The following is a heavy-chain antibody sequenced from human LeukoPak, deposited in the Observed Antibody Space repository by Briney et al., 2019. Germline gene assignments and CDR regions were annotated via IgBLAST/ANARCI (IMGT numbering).Heavy chain of an antibody. CDR3: AKDRTVGASYWYFDL. J-gene: IGHJ2*01. CDR1: GFTFSSYA. D-gene: IGHD1-26*01. V-gene: IGHV3-23*01. Sequence: GGSLRLSCAASGFTFSSYAISWVRQAPGTGLEWVSAITGSGGSTYYADSVKGRFTISRDSSKNTLFLHMNTLRAEDTAIYYCAKDRTVGASYWYFDLWGRGTLVTVSS. CDR2: ITGSGGST.